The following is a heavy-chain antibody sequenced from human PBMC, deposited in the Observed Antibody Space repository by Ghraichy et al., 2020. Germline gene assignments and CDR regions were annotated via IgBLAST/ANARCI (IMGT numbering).Heavy chain of an antibody. CDR1: GFTFSSYG. Sequence: GGSLRLSCAASGFTFSSYGMHWVRQAPGKGLEWVAVIWYDGSNKYYADSVKGRFTISRDNPKNTLYLQMNSLRAEDTAVYYCAREVAAPLAIYGMDVWGQGTTVTVSS. CDR3: AREVAAPLAIYGMDV. CDR2: IWYDGSNK. D-gene: IGHD2-15*01. J-gene: IGHJ6*02. V-gene: IGHV3-33*01.